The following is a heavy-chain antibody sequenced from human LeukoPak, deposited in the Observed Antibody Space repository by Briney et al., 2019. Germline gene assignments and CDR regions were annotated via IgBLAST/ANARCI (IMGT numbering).Heavy chain of an antibody. CDR3: ARAEIIAARPVRFDY. D-gene: IGHD6-6*01. V-gene: IGHV5-51*01. Sequence: GESLKISCKGAGYTFTSYWIAWVRQMPGKGLEWMGVIYPGDSDTRYSPSFQGQVTISADKSISTAYLQWSSLKASDTAIYYCARAEIIAARPVRFDYWGQGALVTVSS. CDR2: IYPGDSDT. J-gene: IGHJ4*02. CDR1: GYTFTSYW.